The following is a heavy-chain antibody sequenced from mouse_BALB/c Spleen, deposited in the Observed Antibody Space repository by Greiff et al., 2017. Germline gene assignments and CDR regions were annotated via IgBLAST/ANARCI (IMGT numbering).Heavy chain of an antibody. Sequence: QVQLQQSGAELAKPGASVKMSCKASGYTFTSYWMHWVKQRPGQGLEWIGYINPSTGYTEYNQKFKDKATLTADKSSSTAYMQLSSLTSEDSAVYYCARGDDGYPSFAYWGQGTLVTVSA. CDR2: INPSTGYT. J-gene: IGHJ3*01. CDR1: GYTFTSYW. V-gene: IGHV1-7*01. CDR3: ARGDDGYPSFAY. D-gene: IGHD2-3*01.